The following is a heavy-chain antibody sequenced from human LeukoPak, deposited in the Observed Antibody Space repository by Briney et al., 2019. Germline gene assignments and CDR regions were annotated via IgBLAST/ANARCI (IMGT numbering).Heavy chain of an antibody. CDR1: EFTFSNDG. CDR3: AKGGKWDVTPFDY. D-gene: IGHD1-26*01. V-gene: IGHV3-23*01. J-gene: IGHJ4*02. CDR2: IRDSSGDT. Sequence: PGGSLRLSCAASEFTFSNDGLSWVRQAPGKGLEWVSAIRDSSGDTYYADSVKGRFTVSRDNSKNTLYLQVNSLRAEDTAVYYCAKGGKWDVTPFDYWGQGTLVTVSS.